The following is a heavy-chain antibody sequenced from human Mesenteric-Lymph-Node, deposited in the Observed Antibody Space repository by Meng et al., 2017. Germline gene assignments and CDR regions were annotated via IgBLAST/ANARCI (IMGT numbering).Heavy chain of an antibody. Sequence: SETLSLTCTVSGGSISSGSYYWSWIRQPAGKGREWIGRIYTSGSTNYIPSHKSRVTMSVDTSKNQFSLKLSSVTAADTAVYYCARAGITMVRGVYDAFDIWGQGTMVTVSS. CDR3: ARAGITMVRGVYDAFDI. V-gene: IGHV4-61*02. CDR2: IYTSGST. CDR1: GGSISSGSYY. J-gene: IGHJ3*02. D-gene: IGHD3-10*01.